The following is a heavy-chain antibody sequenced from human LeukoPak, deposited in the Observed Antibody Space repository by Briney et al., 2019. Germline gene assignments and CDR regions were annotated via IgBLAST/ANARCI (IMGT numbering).Heavy chain of an antibody. CDR1: GGSFSGYY. V-gene: IGHV4-59*01. Sequence: SETLSLTCAVYGGSFSGYYWSWIRQPPGKGLEWIGYIYYSGSTNYNPSLKSRVTISVDTSKNQFSLKLSSVTAADTAVYYCARGYYFDYWGQGTLVTVSS. J-gene: IGHJ4*02. CDR2: IYYSGST. CDR3: ARGYYFDY.